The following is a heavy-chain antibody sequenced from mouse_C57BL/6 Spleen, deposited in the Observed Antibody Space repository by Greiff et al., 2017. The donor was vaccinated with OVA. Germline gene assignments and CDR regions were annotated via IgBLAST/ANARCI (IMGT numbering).Heavy chain of an antibody. CDR1: GYAFSSSW. CDR3: ARDLITTVVAPYFDY. Sequence: VKLVESGPELVKPGASVTISCKASGYAFSSSWMNWVKQRPGKGLEWIGRIYPGDGDTKYNGKCKGKATLTADKSSSTAYLQLSSLTSDDSAVYFCARDLITTVVAPYFDYWGQGTTLTVSS. J-gene: IGHJ2*01. D-gene: IGHD1-1*01. CDR2: IYPGDGDT. V-gene: IGHV1-82*01.